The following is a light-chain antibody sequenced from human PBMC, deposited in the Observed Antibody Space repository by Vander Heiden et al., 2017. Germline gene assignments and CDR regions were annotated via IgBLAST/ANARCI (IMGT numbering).Light chain of an antibody. J-gene: IGKJ1*01. Sequence: DIQMTQSPSTLSASVGDRVTITCRASQSISSWLDWYQQKPGKAPKLLIDKASSLESGVPSRFSGSGSGTEVTLTISSLQPDDFATYYCQQYNSYPWTFGQGTKVEIK. CDR3: QQYNSYPWT. CDR2: KAS. V-gene: IGKV1-5*03. CDR1: QSISSW.